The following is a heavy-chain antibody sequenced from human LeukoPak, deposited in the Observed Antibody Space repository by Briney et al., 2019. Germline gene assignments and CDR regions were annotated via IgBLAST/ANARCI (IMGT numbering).Heavy chain of an antibody. V-gene: IGHV3-23*01. J-gene: IGHJ4*02. D-gene: IGHD2-15*01. CDR3: ARGVAVVVAATPSGY. CDR1: GFTFSSYA. Sequence: GGSLRLSCAASGFTFSSYAMSWVRQAPGKGLEWVSAISGSGGSTYYADSVKGRFTISRDNSKNTLYLQMNSLRAEDTAVYYCARGVAVVVAATPSGYWGQGTLVTVSS. CDR2: ISGSGGST.